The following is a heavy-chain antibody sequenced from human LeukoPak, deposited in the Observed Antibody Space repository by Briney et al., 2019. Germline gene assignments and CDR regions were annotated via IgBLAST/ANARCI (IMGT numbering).Heavy chain of an antibody. J-gene: IGHJ4*02. CDR3: ARTEGDYYDSSVFFDY. CDR2: ISWNSGST. CDR1: GFTFDDYA. Sequence: PGGSLRLSCAASGFTFDDYAMHWVRQAPGKGLEWVSGISWNSGSTGYADSVKGRFTISRDNAKNSLYLQTNSLRAEDTALYYCARTEGDYYDSSVFFDYWGQGTLVTVSS. V-gene: IGHV3-9*01. D-gene: IGHD3-22*01.